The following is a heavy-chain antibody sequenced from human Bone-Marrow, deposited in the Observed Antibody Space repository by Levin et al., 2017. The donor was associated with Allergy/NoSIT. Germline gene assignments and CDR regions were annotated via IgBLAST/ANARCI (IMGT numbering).Heavy chain of an antibody. CDR2: ISGSGGNT. CDR3: AGYDTSAYHSPFDY. J-gene: IGHJ4*02. V-gene: IGHV3-23*01. D-gene: IGHD3-22*01. CDR1: GFIFSNYA. Sequence: QLGESLKISCAASGFIFSNYAMNWVRQAPGKGLEWVSQISGSGGNTHYADSVKGRFTFSRDNSKNTLYLQMNSLRAEDTAVYYCAGYDTSAYHSPFDYWGQGTLVTVSS.